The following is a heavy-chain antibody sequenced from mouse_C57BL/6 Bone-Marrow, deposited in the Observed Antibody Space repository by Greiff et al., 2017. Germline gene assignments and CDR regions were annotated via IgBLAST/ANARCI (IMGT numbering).Heavy chain of an antibody. CDR2: IDPENGDT. D-gene: IGHD2-4*01. CDR1: GFNIKDDY. J-gene: IGHJ4*01. Sequence: EVQLVESGAELVRPGASVKLSCTASGFNIKDDYMHWVKQRPEQGLEWIGWIDPENGDTEYASKFQGKATITADTSSNTAYLQLSSLTSEDTAVYYCTRLFYYDYEFYAMDYWGQGTSVTVSS. V-gene: IGHV14-4*01. CDR3: TRLFYYDYEFYAMDY.